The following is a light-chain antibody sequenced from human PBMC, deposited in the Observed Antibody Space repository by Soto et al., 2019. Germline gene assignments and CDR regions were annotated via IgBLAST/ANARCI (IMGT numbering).Light chain of an antibody. J-gene: IGKJ1*01. V-gene: IGKV3-20*01. CDR1: QSVSSSY. CDR3: QQYGSSPLT. CDR2: GAS. Sequence: EIVLTQNPGTLSLSPGESATLSCRASQSVSSSYLAWYQQKPGQAPRLLIYGASTRATGIPDRFSGSGSGTDFTLTISRLEPEDFAVYYCQQYGSSPLTFGQGTKVDIK.